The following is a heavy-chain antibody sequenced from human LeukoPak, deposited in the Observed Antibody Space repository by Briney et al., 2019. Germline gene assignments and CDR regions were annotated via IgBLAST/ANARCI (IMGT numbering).Heavy chain of an antibody. D-gene: IGHD2-15*01. CDR1: GFTFSNYA. V-gene: IGHV3-23*01. J-gene: IGHJ4*02. CDR2: ISHSGGRT. Sequence: GGSLRLSCAASGFTFSNYAMSWVRQAPGKGLEWVSTISHSGGRTYYADSLEGRFAISRDNSKNTLFLQMHSLRAEDTAVYYCAKADRVASAATLDYWGQGTLVTVSS. CDR3: AKADRVASAATLDY.